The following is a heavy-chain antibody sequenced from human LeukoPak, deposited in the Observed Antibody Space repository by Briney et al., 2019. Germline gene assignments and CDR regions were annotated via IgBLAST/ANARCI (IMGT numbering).Heavy chain of an antibody. V-gene: IGHV3-33*06. CDR3: AKELDGYNSGFYY. J-gene: IGHJ4*02. CDR2: IWYDGSNK. D-gene: IGHD5-24*01. Sequence: GGSLRLSCAASEFTFSSYGMHWVRQAPGKGLEWVAVIWYDGSNKYYADSVKGRFTISRDNSKHTLYLQMNSLRAEDTAVYYCAKELDGYNSGFYYWVQGTLVTVSS. CDR1: EFTFSSYG.